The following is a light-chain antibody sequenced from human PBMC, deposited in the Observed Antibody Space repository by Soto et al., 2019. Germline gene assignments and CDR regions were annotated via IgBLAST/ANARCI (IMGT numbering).Light chain of an antibody. CDR1: QSISDT. V-gene: IGKV3-20*01. J-gene: IGKJ1*01. Sequence: EIGLTQSAGTLSLSAGQRATLYWGASQSISDTLAWYQQKPLQAPRLLIYGASSRATGIPDRFSGSGSGTDFTLTISRLEPEDFAVYYCQQYGSSPPWTFGQGTKVDIK. CDR2: GAS. CDR3: QQYGSSPPWT.